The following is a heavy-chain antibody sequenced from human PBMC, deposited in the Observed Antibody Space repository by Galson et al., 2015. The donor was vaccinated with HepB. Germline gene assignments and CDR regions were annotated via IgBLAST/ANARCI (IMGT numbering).Heavy chain of an antibody. Sequence: SLRLSCAASGFTFSSYAMHWVRQAPGKGLEYVSAISSNGGSTYYADSVKGRFTISRDNSKNTLYLQMSSLRAEDTAVYYCVKGRTPYSSSWTSLDYWGQGTLVTVSS. J-gene: IGHJ4*02. D-gene: IGHD6-13*01. CDR1: GFTFSSYA. CDR3: VKGRTPYSSSWTSLDY. CDR2: ISSNGGST. V-gene: IGHV3-64D*06.